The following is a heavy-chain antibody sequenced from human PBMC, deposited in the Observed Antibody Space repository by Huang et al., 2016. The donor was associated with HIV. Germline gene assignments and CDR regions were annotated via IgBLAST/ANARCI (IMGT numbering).Heavy chain of an antibody. CDR1: GFTFSNAW. V-gene: IGHV3-15*01. CDR2: IKSKTDGVTT. D-gene: IGHD4-17*01. Sequence: EVQLVESGGGLVKPGGSLRLSCAASGFTFSNAWMSWVRQAQGKGLEWVGRIKSKTDGVTTDYAAPVKGRFTISRDDSKNTLYLQMNTLKTEDTAVYYCTTDRDYGDYVADAFDIWGQGTMVTVSS. CDR3: TTDRDYGDYVADAFDI. J-gene: IGHJ3*02.